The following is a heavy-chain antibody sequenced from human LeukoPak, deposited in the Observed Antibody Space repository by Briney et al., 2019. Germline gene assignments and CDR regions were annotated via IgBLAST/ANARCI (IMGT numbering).Heavy chain of an antibody. Sequence: PGGSLRLSCAASGFIFSNYIMNWVRQAPGKGLEWVSSITNSSRYTYYADSVKGRFTISRDNAKNTLYLQMDSLRAEDTAVYYCARDRGGSGPTTTDYWGQGTLVTVSS. D-gene: IGHD6-19*01. CDR2: ITNSSRYT. CDR3: ARDRGGSGPTTTDY. V-gene: IGHV3-21*01. CDR1: GFIFSNYI. J-gene: IGHJ4*02.